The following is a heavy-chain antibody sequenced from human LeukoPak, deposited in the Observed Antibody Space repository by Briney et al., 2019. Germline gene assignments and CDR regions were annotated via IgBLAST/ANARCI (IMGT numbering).Heavy chain of an antibody. J-gene: IGHJ5*02. V-gene: IGHV4-39*01. CDR2: IYYSGST. Sequence: PSETLSLTCTVSGGSISSSSYYWGWIRQPPGKGLEWIGSIYYSGSTYYNPSLKSRVTISVDTSKNQFSLKLSSVTAADTAVYYCARHKDELTRSSRVNWFDPWGQGTLVTVSS. CDR3: ARHKDELTRSSRVNWFDP. D-gene: IGHD1-7*01. CDR1: GGSISSSSYY.